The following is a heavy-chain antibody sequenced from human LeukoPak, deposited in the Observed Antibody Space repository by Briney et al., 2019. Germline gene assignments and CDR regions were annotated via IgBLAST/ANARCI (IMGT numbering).Heavy chain of an antibody. D-gene: IGHD3-10*01. J-gene: IGHJ5*02. V-gene: IGHV3-43*02. CDR3: AKGLSSGSFRIGGYNWFDP. Sequence: GGFLRLSCAASGFTFDDYAMHWVRQAPGKGLEWVSLISGDGGSTYFADSVKGRFTISRDNSKNSLYLQMNSLRTEDTALYYCAKGLSSGSFRIGGYNWFDPWGQGTLVTVSS. CDR2: ISGDGGST. CDR1: GFTFDDYA.